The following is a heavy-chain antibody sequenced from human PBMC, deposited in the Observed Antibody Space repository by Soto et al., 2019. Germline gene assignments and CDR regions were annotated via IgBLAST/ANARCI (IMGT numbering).Heavy chain of an antibody. Sequence: QVQLGQSGAEVKKPGDSVKVSGKASGYTFTGYYMHWVRQAPGQGLEWMGWINPNSGGTNYAQKFQGWVTMTRDTSISTDYMELSRLRSDDTAVYYCARDDNRLGTKLDRGNYYYYYMDVWGKGTTVTVSS. D-gene: IGHD1-1*01. CDR3: ARDDNRLGTKLDRGNYYYYYMDV. J-gene: IGHJ6*03. V-gene: IGHV1-2*04. CDR1: GYTFTGYY. CDR2: INPNSGGT.